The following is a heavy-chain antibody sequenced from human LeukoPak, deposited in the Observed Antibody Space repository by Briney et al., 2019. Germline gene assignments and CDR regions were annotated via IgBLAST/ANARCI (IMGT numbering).Heavy chain of an antibody. D-gene: IGHD3-22*01. J-gene: IGHJ4*02. Sequence: ASVKVSCKASGYTFTTYFMHWVRQAPGQGLEWMGIIIPSGGSTSYPQKFQDRVTMTRDTSKSTVYMEMSSLRSEDTAVYFCARGSNYYFDSSADYPRYWGQGTLVTVSS. V-gene: IGHV1-46*01. CDR1: GYTFTTYF. CDR2: IIPSGGST. CDR3: ARGSNYYFDSSADYPRY.